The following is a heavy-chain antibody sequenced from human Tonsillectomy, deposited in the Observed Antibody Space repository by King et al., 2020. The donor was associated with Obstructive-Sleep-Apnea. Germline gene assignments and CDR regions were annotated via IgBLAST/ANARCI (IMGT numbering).Heavy chain of an antibody. CDR1: GFTFSSYS. D-gene: IGHD2-2*01. J-gene: IGHJ4*02. V-gene: IGHV3-48*04. CDR2: ISSSSSTI. Sequence: VQLVESGGGLVQPGGSLRLSCAASGFTFSSYSMNWVRQAPGKGLEWVSYISSSSSTIYYADFVKGRFTHSRDNAKNSLYLQMNSLRAEDTAVYYCARDTYCSSTSCYPEEFDYWGQGTLVTVSS. CDR3: ARDTYCSSTSCYPEEFDY.